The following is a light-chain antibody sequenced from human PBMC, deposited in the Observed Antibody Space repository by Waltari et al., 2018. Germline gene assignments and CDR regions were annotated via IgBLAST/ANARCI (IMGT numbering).Light chain of an antibody. CDR2: DAS. J-gene: IGKJ3*01. CDR1: QNVDRY. V-gene: IGKV3-11*01. Sequence: EIVLTQSPGTLSLSPGERATLSCRASQNVDRYLAWYQQKPGQAPRLLIYDASNRAPGIPARFSGSGSGTDFTLPISSLEPEDFAIYYCQQRYNWPPFTFGPGTKVDIK. CDR3: QQRYNWPPFT.